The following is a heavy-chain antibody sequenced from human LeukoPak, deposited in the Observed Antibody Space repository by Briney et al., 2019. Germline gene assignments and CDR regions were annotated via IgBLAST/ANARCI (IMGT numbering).Heavy chain of an antibody. Sequence: GGSLRLSCAASGFTFSSYSMSWVRQAPGKGLEWVSATSGSGGNTYYADSVKGRFTISRDNSKNTLYLQMNSLRAEDTAVYYCAKILRLGELSPFDYWGQGTLVTVSS. CDR1: GFTFSSYS. J-gene: IGHJ4*02. V-gene: IGHV3-23*01. CDR2: TSGSGGNT. D-gene: IGHD3-16*02. CDR3: AKILRLGELSPFDY.